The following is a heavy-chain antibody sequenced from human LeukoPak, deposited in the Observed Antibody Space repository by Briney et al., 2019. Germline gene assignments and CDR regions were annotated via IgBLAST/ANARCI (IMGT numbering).Heavy chain of an antibody. V-gene: IGHV3-21*01. CDR1: GFTFSSYS. D-gene: IGHD6-13*01. CDR3: ARGRIAAAGNLDY. Sequence: PGGSLRLSCAASGFTFSSYSMNWVRKAPGKGLEWVSSISSSSSYIYYADSVKGRFTISRDNAKNSLYLQMNSLRAEDTAVYYCARGRIAAAGNLDYWGQGTLVTVSS. J-gene: IGHJ4*02. CDR2: ISSSSSYI.